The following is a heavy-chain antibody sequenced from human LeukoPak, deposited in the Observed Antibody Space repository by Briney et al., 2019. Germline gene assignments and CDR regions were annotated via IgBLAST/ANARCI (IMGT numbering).Heavy chain of an antibody. D-gene: IGHD3-16*01. J-gene: IGHJ4*02. V-gene: IGHV4-39*01. CDR3: ARHPLSTAFDY. Sequence: KPSETLSLTCTVSGGSISSSSYYWGWIRQPPGKGLEWIGSIYYSGSTYYNPSLKSRVTISVDTSKNQFSLKLSSVTAADTAVYYCARHPLSTAFDYWGQGTLVTVSS. CDR1: GGSISSSSYY. CDR2: IYYSGST.